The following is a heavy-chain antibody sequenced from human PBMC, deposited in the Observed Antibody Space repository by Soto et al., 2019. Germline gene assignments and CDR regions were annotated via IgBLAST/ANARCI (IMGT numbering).Heavy chain of an antibody. J-gene: IGHJ2*01. CDR1: GFTFGDYA. CDR3: ARDGGYCGYGCHIGNWYFGL. CDR2: IRPKVYGGAI. D-gene: IGHD3-22*01. V-gene: IGHV3-49*03. Sequence: EEQLEESGGDLVEPGRSLRLSCTASGFTFGDYAMSWFRQAPGKGLEWVGSIRPKVYGGAIDYAAPVKGRFSISRDDSKNIAYLQMNSLKSEDTAVYYCARDGGYCGYGCHIGNWYFGLWGRGTLVTVSS.